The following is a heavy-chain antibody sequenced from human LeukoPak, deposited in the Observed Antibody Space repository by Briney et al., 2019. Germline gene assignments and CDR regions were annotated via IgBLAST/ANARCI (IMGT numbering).Heavy chain of an antibody. CDR3: AKDRQNYYDSSGYSLDHDAFDI. CDR1: GFTFSSYA. CDR2: ISGSGGST. V-gene: IGHV3-23*01. J-gene: IGHJ3*02. Sequence: GGSLRLSCAASGFTFSSYAMSWVRQAPGKGLEWVSAISGSGGSTYYADSVKGRFTISRDNSKNTLYLQMNSLRAEDTAVYYCAKDRQNYYDSSGYSLDHDAFDIWGQGTMVTVPS. D-gene: IGHD3-22*01.